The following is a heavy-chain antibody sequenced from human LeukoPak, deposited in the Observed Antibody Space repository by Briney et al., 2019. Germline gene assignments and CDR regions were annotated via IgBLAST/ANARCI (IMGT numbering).Heavy chain of an antibody. CDR1: GVSISSYY. CDR2: IYYSGST. CDR3: ARAPDYYDSSGYPDY. Sequence: SETLSLTCTVSGVSISSYYWSWIRQPPGKGLEWIGYIYYSGSTNYNPSLKSRVTISVDTSKNQFSLKLSSVTAADTAVYYCARAPDYYDSSGYPDYWGQGTLVTVSS. D-gene: IGHD3-22*01. V-gene: IGHV4-59*12. J-gene: IGHJ4*02.